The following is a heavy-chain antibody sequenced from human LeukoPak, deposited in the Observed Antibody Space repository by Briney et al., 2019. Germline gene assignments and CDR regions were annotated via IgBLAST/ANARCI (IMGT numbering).Heavy chain of an antibody. D-gene: IGHD3-10*01. CDR2: ISYDGSNK. CDR3: ARDRSDSEHWFAGSH. Sequence: PGGSLRLSCAASGFTVSSNYMTWVRQAPGKGLEWVAVISYDGSNKYYADSVKGRFTISRDNSKNTLYLQMNSLRAEDTAVYYCARDRSDSEHWFAGSHWGQGTLVTVSS. CDR1: GFTVSSNY. V-gene: IGHV3-30-3*01. J-gene: IGHJ4*02.